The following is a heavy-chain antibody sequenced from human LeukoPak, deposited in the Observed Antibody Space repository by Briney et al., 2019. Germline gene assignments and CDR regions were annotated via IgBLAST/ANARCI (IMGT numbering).Heavy chain of an antibody. J-gene: IGHJ4*02. V-gene: IGHV3-15*07. CDR1: GLTVSNVW. CDR3: AWGGAQYYEN. D-gene: IGHD3-10*01. CDR2: IKSKIDGGTT. Sequence: GGSLRLSCAVSGLTVSNVWMNWVRQTAERGLEWVGLIKSKIDGGTTDYAAPVKGRFTISRDDSKNTVDPQVNGLKIEDTAIYCCAWGGAQYYENWGQGTLVTVSS.